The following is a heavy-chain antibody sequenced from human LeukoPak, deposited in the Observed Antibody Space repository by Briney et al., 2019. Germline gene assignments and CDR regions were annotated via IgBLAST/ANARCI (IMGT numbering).Heavy chain of an antibody. Sequence: SETLSLTCAVYGGSFSGYYWGWIRQPPGKGLEWIGEINHSGSTNYNPSLKSRVTISVDTSKNQFSLKLSSVTAADTAVYYCARAPITGAAAGTFDYWGQGTLVTVSS. CDR2: INHSGST. D-gene: IGHD6-13*01. CDR3: ARAPITGAAAGTFDY. J-gene: IGHJ4*02. V-gene: IGHV4-34*01. CDR1: GGSFSGYY.